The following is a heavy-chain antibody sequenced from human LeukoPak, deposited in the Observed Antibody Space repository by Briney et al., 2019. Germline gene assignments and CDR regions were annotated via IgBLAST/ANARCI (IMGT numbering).Heavy chain of an antibody. J-gene: IGHJ4*02. CDR2: INPNSGGT. CDR1: GYTFTGYY. D-gene: IGHD3-10*01. Sequence: GASAKVSCKASGYTFTGYYMHWVRQAPGQGLEWMGWINPNSGGTNYAQKFQGRVTMTRDTSISTAYMELSRLRSDDTAVYYCARADVLLWFGELLGYFDYWGQGTLVTVS. V-gene: IGHV1-2*02. CDR3: ARADVLLWFGELLGYFDY.